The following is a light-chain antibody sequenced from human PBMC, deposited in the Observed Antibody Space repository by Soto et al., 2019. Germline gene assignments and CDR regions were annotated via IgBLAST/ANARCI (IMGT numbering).Light chain of an antibody. CDR3: QKYDSAPLFT. V-gene: IGKV1-27*01. Sequence: DIQMTQSPSSLSASVGDRVTITCRASQGISNYVAWYQQRPGKAPKLLIYAASTLQSGVPSRFSGSESGTDFTLTISGLQPEDVATYYCQKYDSAPLFTFGPGTNVQIK. CDR1: QGISNY. J-gene: IGKJ3*01. CDR2: AAS.